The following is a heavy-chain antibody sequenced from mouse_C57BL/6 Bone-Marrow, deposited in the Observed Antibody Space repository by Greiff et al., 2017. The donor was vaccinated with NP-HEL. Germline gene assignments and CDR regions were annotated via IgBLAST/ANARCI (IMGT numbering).Heavy chain of an antibody. CDR2: ISSGSSTI. Sequence: EVKVVESGGGLVKPGGSLKLSCAASGFTFSDYGMHWVRQAPEKGLEWVAYISSGSSTIYYADTVKGRFTISRDNAKNTLFLQMTSLRSEDTAMYYCAKETLTVVATRFVYRGEGTLCSVSA. CDR3: AKETLTVVATRFVY. V-gene: IGHV5-17*01. CDR1: GFTFSDYG. D-gene: IGHD1-1*01. J-gene: IGHJ3*01.